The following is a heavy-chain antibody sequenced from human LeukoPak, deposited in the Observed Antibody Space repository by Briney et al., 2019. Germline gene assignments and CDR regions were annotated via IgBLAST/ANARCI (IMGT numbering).Heavy chain of an antibody. CDR3: ARVLRAAADFDY. CDR1: GFTFSDYY. Sequence: PGGSLRLSCAASGFTFSDYYMSWIRQAPGKGLEWVSYISSSGSTIYYADSVKGRFTISRDNAKNSLYLQMNSLRAGDTAVYYCARVLRAAADFDYWGQGTLVTVSS. D-gene: IGHD6-13*01. V-gene: IGHV3-11*04. J-gene: IGHJ4*02. CDR2: ISSSGSTI.